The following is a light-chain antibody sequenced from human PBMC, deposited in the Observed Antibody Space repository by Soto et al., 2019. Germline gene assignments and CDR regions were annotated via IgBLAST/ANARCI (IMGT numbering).Light chain of an antibody. J-gene: IGLJ2*01. CDR1: SSDVGGYNY. V-gene: IGLV2-8*01. CDR3: SSYGGSNTVV. Sequence: QSALTQPPSASGSPGQSVTISCTGSSSDVGGYNYVSWYQQHPGKAPTLMIYEVSKRPSGVPDRLSGSKSGITASLPVSGLQAEDEADYYGSSYGGSNTVVFGGGTKLTVL. CDR2: EVS.